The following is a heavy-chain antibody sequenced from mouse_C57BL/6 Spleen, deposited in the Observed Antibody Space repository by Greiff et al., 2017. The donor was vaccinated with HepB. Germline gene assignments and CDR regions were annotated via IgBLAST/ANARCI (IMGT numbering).Heavy chain of an antibody. CDR1: GFTFSDYG. CDR3: ARSNTRGYYYAMDY. CDR2: ISSGSSTI. Sequence: EVKLMESGGGLVKPGGSLKLSCAASGFTFSDYGMHWVRQAPEKGLEWVAYISSGSSTIYYADTVKGRFTISRDNAKNTLFLQMTSLRSEDTAMYYCARSNTRGYYYAMDYCGQGTSVTVSA. D-gene: IGHD2-12*01. V-gene: IGHV5-17*01. J-gene: IGHJ4*01.